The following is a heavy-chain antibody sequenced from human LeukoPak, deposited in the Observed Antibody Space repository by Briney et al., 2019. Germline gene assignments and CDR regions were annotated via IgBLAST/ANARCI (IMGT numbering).Heavy chain of an antibody. CDR2: ISYDGRNK. CDR3: AKDSSSGAADYYFDY. CDR1: GFTFSSYG. D-gene: IGHD1-26*01. J-gene: IGHJ4*02. V-gene: IGHV3-30*18. Sequence: PGRSLRLSCAASGFTFSSYGMHWVRQAPGKGLEWVAVISYDGRNKYHSDSVKGRFTISRDNSKNTLYLQMNSLRAEHTAVYYCAKDSSSGAADYYFDYWGQGTLVTVSS.